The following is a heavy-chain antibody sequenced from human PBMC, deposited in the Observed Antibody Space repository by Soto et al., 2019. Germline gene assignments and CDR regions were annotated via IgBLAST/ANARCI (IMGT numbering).Heavy chain of an antibody. CDR1: GFTFSGYH. D-gene: IGHD3-10*01. V-gene: IGHV3-48*02. Sequence: PGGSLRLSCVASGFTFSGYHMNWVRQAPGKGLEWISFISSGSATIYYADSVKGRFTVSRDNAMNSLYLQMNSLRDEDTAIYYCARSLRYSGIIPDSWGQGTLVTISS. CDR2: ISSGSATI. J-gene: IGHJ4*02. CDR3: ARSLRYSGIIPDS.